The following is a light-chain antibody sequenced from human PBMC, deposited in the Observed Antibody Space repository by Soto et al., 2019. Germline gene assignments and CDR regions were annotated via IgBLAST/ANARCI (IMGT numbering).Light chain of an antibody. V-gene: IGLV2-14*01. CDR1: SSDVGAYNY. CDR3: GSYTSSSTLV. CDR2: EVS. Sequence: QSALTQPASVSGSPGQSITISCTGTSSDVGAYNYFSWYQQQPGKAPKIMIYEVSHRPSGVSNRFSGSKSGNTASLTISGLKADDEADYYCGSYTSSSTLVFGGGTQLTVL. J-gene: IGLJ3*02.